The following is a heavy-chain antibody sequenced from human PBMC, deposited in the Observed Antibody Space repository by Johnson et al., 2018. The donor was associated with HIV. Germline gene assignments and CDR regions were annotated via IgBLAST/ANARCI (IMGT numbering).Heavy chain of an antibody. CDR2: IYSGGST. Sequence: VQLVESGGGLVQPGGSLRLSCAASGFTFSSYAMSWVRQAPGKGLEWVSVIYSGGSTYYADSVKGRFTISRDNSKNTLYLQMNSLRAEDTAVYYCARDITPHKEGDAFDIWGQGTMVTVSS. J-gene: IGHJ3*02. CDR1: GFTFSSYA. CDR3: ARDITPHKEGDAFDI. D-gene: IGHD1-14*01. V-gene: IGHV3-66*01.